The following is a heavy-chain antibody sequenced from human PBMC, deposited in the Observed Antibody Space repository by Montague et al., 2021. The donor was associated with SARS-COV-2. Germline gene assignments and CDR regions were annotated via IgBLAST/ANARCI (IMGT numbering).Heavy chain of an antibody. CDR1: GGSISSYY. J-gene: IGHJ4*02. V-gene: IGHV4-4*07. Sequence: SETLSLTCTVSGGSISSYYWSWIRRPAGKGLEWIGRIYTSGSTNYNPSLKSRVTMSVDTSKNQFSLKLSSVTAADTAVYYCARPKYSSSWYVDYWGQGTLVTVSP. D-gene: IGHD6-13*01. CDR3: ARPKYSSSWYVDY. CDR2: IYTSGST.